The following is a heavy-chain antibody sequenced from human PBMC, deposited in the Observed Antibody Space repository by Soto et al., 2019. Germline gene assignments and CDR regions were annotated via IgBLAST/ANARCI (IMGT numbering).Heavy chain of an antibody. CDR3: CTGGYSSDY. CDR1: GFTFSNAW. Sequence: GGSLRLSCVGSGFTFSNAWMSWVRQAPGKGLEWLGRILSKPDGGTTDYAAPVKGRFTISRDDSENTVYLQMNSLKTEDSAVYYCCTGGYSSDYWGQGTLVTVSS. V-gene: IGHV3-15*01. D-gene: IGHD3-16*01. J-gene: IGHJ4*02. CDR2: ILSKPDGGTT.